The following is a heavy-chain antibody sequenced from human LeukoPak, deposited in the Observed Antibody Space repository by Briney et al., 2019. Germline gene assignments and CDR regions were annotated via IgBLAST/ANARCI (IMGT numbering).Heavy chain of an antibody. V-gene: IGHV3-48*04. Sequence: GGSLRLSCAASGFTFSSYGMTWVRQAPGKGLEWVSYISSSAATIYYADSVRGRFTISRDNAKNSLYLQMNSLRAEDTAVYYCARGRYYYDSSGYRAGPLYDYWGQGTLVTVSS. CDR2: ISSSAATI. CDR1: GFTFSSYG. J-gene: IGHJ4*02. D-gene: IGHD3-22*01. CDR3: ARGRYYYDSSGYRAGPLYDY.